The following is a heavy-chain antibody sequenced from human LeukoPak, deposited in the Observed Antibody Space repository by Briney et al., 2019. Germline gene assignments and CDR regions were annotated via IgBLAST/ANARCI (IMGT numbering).Heavy chain of an antibody. V-gene: IGHV3-21*01. D-gene: IGHD4-17*01. CDR2: ISSSSSYI. CDR3: ARIMTTVTTVES. CDR1: GFTFSSYS. Sequence: GGSLRLSCAASGFTFSSYSMNWVRQAPGKGLEWVSSISSSSSYIYYADSVKGRFTISRDNAKNSLYLQMNSLRAEDTAVYYCARIMTTVTTVESWGQGTLVTVSS. J-gene: IGHJ4*02.